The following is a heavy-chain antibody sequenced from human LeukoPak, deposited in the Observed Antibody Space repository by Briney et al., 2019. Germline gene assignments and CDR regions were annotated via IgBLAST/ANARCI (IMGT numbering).Heavy chain of an antibody. CDR2: IYHSGST. V-gene: IGHV4-4*02. CDR1: GGSISSSNW. D-gene: IGHD6-13*01. CDR3: ARESIAAAGIDY. Sequence: SGTLSLTCAVSGGSISSSNWWSWVRQPPGKGLEWIGGIYHSGSTNYNPSLKSRVTISVDTSRNQFSLKLSSVTAADTAVYYCARESIAAAGIDYWGQGTLVTVSS. J-gene: IGHJ4*02.